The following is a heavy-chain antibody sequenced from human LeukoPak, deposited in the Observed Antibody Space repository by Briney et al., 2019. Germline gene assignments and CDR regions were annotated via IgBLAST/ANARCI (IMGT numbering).Heavy chain of an antibody. CDR3: AQDFNTVTTLDS. V-gene: IGHV3-30*18. CDR2: ISYDGRQT. Sequence: PGGSLRLSCAASGFTFSSYAMHWVRQAPGKGLEWVAVISYDGRQTYYADSVKGRFTISRDNSKSTVYLQMNSLTTDDTAVYSCAQDFNTVTTLDSWGQGTLVTVSS. J-gene: IGHJ4*02. D-gene: IGHD4-17*01. CDR1: GFTFSSYA.